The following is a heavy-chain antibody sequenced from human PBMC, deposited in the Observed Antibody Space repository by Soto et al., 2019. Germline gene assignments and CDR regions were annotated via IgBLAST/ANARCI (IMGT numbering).Heavy chain of an antibody. CDR2: ISYDGSNK. V-gene: IGHV3-30*18. Sequence: PGGSLRLSCAASGFTFSSYDMHWVRQAPGKGLEWVAVISYDGSNKYYADSVKGRFTISRDNSKNTLYLQLNSLRVEDTALYYCAKSQSGSFFAAFDLWGQGTMVTVSS. D-gene: IGHD1-26*01. J-gene: IGHJ3*01. CDR3: AKSQSGSFFAAFDL. CDR1: GFTFSSYD.